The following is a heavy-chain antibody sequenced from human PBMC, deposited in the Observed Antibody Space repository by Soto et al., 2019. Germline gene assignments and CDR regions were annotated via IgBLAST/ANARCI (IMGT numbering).Heavy chain of an antibody. CDR3: ARGWGRIFDY. CDR1: GGSFSGYY. V-gene: IGHV4-34*01. J-gene: IGHJ4*02. Sequence: QVQLQQWGAGLLKPSETLSLTCAVYGGSFSGYYWSWIRQPPGKGLEWIGEINHSGSTNYNPSLNSRVTISEDTSKNQFSLKLSSVTAADTAVYYCARGWGRIFDYWGQGTLVTVSS. D-gene: IGHD7-27*01. CDR2: INHSGST.